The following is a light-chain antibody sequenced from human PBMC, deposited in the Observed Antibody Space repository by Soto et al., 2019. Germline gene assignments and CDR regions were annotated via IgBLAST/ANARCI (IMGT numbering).Light chain of an antibody. Sequence: DIQMTQSPSSLSASVGDRVTITCRVSQGISNYLAWYQQKPGKVPKLLIYAASTLQSGVPSRFSGSGSGTDFTLTISRLEPDDFAVYYCQQYGSSPRTFGQGIKVDIK. CDR1: QGISNY. V-gene: IGKV1-27*01. CDR2: AAS. CDR3: QQYGSSPRT. J-gene: IGKJ1*01.